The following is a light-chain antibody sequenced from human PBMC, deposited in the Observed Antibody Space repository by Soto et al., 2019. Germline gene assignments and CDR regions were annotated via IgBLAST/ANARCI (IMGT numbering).Light chain of an antibody. V-gene: IGKV1-33*01. CDR1: HDISNY. J-gene: IGKJ3*01. CDR3: QQYDNLPFT. CDR2: DAS. Sequence: DIQMTQSPSSLSASVGDRVTITCQASHDISNYLNWYQQKPGKAPKLLIYDASTLETGVPSRFSGSGSGTDFTFTISSLEPEDFATYYCQQYDNLPFTFGPGTTVDIK.